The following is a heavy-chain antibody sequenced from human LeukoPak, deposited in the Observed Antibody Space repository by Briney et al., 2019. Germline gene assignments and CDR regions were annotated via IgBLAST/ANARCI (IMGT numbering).Heavy chain of an antibody. V-gene: IGHV3-7*01. CDR3: ARLHIREGWFDP. CDR1: GLTFSSYW. J-gene: IGHJ5*02. D-gene: IGHD1-14*01. Sequence: GGSLRLSCAASGLTFSSYWMSWVRQAPGKGLEWVANIKQDGSEKYYVDSVKGRFTISRDNAKNSLSLQMNSLRAEDTAVYYCARLHIREGWFDPWGQGTLVTVSS. CDR2: IKQDGSEK.